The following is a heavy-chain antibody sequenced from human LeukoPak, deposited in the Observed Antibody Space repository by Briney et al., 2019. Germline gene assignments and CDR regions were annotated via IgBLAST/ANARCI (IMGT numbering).Heavy chain of an antibody. CDR3: AKPLGYIGYCSSTSCYTFDY. J-gene: IGHJ4*02. V-gene: IGHV3-23*01. D-gene: IGHD2-2*02. Sequence: GGPLRLSCAASGFTFSSYAMSWVRQAPGKGLEWVSAISGSGGSTYYADSVKGRFTISRDNSKNTLYLQMNSLRAEDTAVYYCAKPLGYIGYCSSTSCYTFDYWGQGTLVTVSS. CDR2: ISGSGGST. CDR1: GFTFSSYA.